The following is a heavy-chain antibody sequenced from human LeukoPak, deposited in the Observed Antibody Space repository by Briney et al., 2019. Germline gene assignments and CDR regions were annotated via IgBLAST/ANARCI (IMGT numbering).Heavy chain of an antibody. CDR2: ISSSGSTI. CDR1: GFTFSSYG. Sequence: PGGSLRLSCAASGFTFSSYGMHWVRQAPGKGLEWVSYISSSGSTIYYADSVKGRFTISRDNAKNSLYLQMNSLRAEDTAVYYCARDYSSSNFDYWGQGTLVTVSS. D-gene: IGHD6-6*01. CDR3: ARDYSSSNFDY. V-gene: IGHV3-48*04. J-gene: IGHJ4*02.